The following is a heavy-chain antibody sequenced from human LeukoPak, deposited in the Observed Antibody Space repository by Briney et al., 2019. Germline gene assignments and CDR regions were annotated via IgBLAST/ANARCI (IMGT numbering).Heavy chain of an antibody. Sequence: GGSLRLSCAASGFTFSSYGMHWVRQAPGKGLEWVAVISYDGSNKYYADSVKGRFTISRDNSKNTLYLQMNSLRAEDTAVYYCAKVYQRDQKTNQASDYWGQGTLVTVSS. J-gene: IGHJ4*02. D-gene: IGHD2-2*02. CDR1: GFTFSSYG. CDR2: ISYDGSNK. CDR3: AKVYQRDQKTNQASDY. V-gene: IGHV3-30*18.